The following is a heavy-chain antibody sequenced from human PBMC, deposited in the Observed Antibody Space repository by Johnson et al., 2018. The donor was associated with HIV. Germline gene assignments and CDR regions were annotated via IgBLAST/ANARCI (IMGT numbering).Heavy chain of an antibody. Sequence: VQLVESGGGLVQPGGSLRLYCAASGFTFSNYAMHWVRQAPGKGLEWLSVISYDGSYKYYADSVKGRFTISRDNSKNTLYLQMNSLRAEDTAVYYCAREELEPDVFDIWGQGTMVTVSS. D-gene: IGHD1-1*01. J-gene: IGHJ3*02. V-gene: IGHV3-30*04. CDR1: GFTFSNYA. CDR2: ISYDGSYK. CDR3: AREELEPDVFDI.